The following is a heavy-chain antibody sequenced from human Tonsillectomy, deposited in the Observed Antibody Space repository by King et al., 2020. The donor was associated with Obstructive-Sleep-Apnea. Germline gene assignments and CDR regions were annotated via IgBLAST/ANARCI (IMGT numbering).Heavy chain of an antibody. CDR3: ARQKNDTGRRLDY. CDR1: RYTFTSYS. V-gene: IGHV5-51*01. D-gene: IGHD3-22*01. Sequence: QLVQSARELKKPGESLKISCKGFRYTFTSYSIAWVRQMPGKGLEWMAIIYPGDSHTTYSPSFQGQVTITAATSINTAYLQWNSLKASDTAMYYCARQKNDTGRRLDYWGAGILVTVS. J-gene: IGHJ4*02. CDR2: IYPGDSHT.